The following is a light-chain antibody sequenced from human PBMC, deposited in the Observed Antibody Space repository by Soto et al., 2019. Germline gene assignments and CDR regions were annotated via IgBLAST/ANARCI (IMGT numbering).Light chain of an antibody. V-gene: IGLV6-57*02. J-gene: IGLJ3*02. CDR3: QSYDSSNHWV. CDR1: SGSIARNY. CDR2: EDN. Sequence: NFMLTQPHSVSESPGKTVTISCTGSSGSIARNYVQWYQQRPGSAPTTVIYEDNQRPSGVPDRFSGSIDSSSNSASLPIPGLKTEDEADYYCQSYDSSNHWVFGGGTKLTVL.